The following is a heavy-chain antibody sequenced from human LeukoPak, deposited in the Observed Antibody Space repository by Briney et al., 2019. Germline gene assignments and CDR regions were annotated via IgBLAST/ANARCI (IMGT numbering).Heavy chain of an antibody. J-gene: IGHJ6*03. CDR3: ARIGSVVVPAAIRDYYYYYYMDV. V-gene: IGHV5-51*01. CDR1: GYSFTSYW. D-gene: IGHD2-2*02. Sequence: GESLKISCKGSGYSFTSYWIGWVRQMPRKGLEWMGIIYPGDSDTRYSPSFQGQVTISADKSISTAYLQWSSLKASDTAMYYCARIGSVVVPAAIRDYYYYYYMDVWGKGTTVTVSS. CDR2: IYPGDSDT.